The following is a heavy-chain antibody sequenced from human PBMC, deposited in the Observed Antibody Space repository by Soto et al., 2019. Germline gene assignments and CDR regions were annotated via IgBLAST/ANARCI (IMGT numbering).Heavy chain of an antibody. CDR3: ARALDSWSGYLSD. V-gene: IGHV3-48*03. CDR2: ISSGGTTI. CDR1: GFTFSSYE. Sequence: PGGSLRLSCAASGFTFSSYEMNWDSKAAGNGPEWVSYISSGGTTIYYADSEKGRFTISRDNAKNSLDLQMNSLRADDTAIYYCARALDSWSGYLSDWGQGTLVTVSS. D-gene: IGHD3-3*01. J-gene: IGHJ4*02.